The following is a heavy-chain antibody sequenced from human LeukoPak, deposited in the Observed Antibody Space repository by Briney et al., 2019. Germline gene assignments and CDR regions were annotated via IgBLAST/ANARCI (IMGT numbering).Heavy chain of an antibody. J-gene: IGHJ6*03. CDR1: GFTFSRYW. D-gene: IGHD3-10*01. CDR2: IKEDGSEK. Sequence: GGSLRLSCAASGFTFSRYWMSWVRQAPGKGLEWVANIKEDGSEKNYVDSVKGRFNISRDNSKNTLFLEMYYCAKGVRRWLESGGLKFYYYMDVWGKGTTVTISS. CDR3: GGLKFYYYMDV. V-gene: IGHV3-7*01.